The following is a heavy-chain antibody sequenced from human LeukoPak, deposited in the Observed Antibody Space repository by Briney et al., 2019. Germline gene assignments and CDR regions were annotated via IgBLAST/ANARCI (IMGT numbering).Heavy chain of an antibody. CDR2: IASRGTIK. CDR3: ALLAVASDFDY. CDR1: RFPFSVYE. J-gene: IGHJ4*02. Sequence: GGSLRLSCAVSRFPFSVYEFNWVRQAPGKGLEGVANIASRGTIKYYADSVEGRFSISRDNAKNSLYLQMNSLRVEDTGFYYCALLAVASDFDYWGQGALVTVSS. V-gene: IGHV3-48*03. D-gene: IGHD6-19*01.